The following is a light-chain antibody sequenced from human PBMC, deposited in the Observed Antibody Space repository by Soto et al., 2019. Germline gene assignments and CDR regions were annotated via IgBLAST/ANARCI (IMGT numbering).Light chain of an antibody. CDR2: RAS. V-gene: IGKV3-20*01. CDR1: QSVSSDY. J-gene: IGKJ4*01. CDR3: QQYGSSPLI. Sequence: EIVLTQSPGTLSLSPGERATLSCRASQSVSSDYLAWYQQKPGQTPKVLIYRASSRATGIPDRFSGSGSGTDVTRTISRLEPEYFAVYYCQQYGSSPLIFGGGTKVEIK.